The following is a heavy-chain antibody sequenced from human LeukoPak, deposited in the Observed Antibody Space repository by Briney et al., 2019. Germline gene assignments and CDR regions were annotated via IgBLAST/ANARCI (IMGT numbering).Heavy chain of an antibody. CDR2: ITADSGTT. CDR1: GFTFSTKS. Sequence: GGSLRLSCAVSGFTFSTKSMNWVRQAPGKGLEWVSYITADSGTTYYADSVKGRFTISRDNAKNSLYLQVNSLRDEDTAVYYCASRDYFDYWGQGTLVTVSS. CDR3: ASRDYFDY. V-gene: IGHV3-48*02. J-gene: IGHJ4*02.